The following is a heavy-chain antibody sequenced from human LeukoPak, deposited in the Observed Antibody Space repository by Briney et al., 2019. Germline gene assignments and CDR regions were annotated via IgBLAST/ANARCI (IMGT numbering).Heavy chain of an antibody. CDR3: ARGRGGYDILTGYYDY. CDR1: GGSFSGYY. J-gene: IGHJ4*02. Sequence: PSETLSLTCAVYGGSFSGYYWSWIRQPPGKGLEWIGEINHSGSTNYNPSLKSRVTISVDTSKSQFSLKLSSVTAADTAVYYCARGRGGYDILTGYYDYWGQGTLVTVSS. V-gene: IGHV4-34*01. CDR2: INHSGST. D-gene: IGHD3-9*01.